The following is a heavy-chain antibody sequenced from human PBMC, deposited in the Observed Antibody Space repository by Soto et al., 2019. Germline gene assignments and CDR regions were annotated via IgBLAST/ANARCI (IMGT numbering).Heavy chain of an antibody. CDR3: AREALSDSWYGY. CDR2: ISPYNGNT. D-gene: IGHD6-13*01. V-gene: IGHV1-18*04. Sequence: QVQLVQSGAEVKKPGASVKVSCKASGYTFINNIISWVRQAPGQGLEWMGWISPYNGNTKYAQKFQGRVTMTTDTSTSTAYMELRSLRSDDTAVYFCAREALSDSWYGYWGQGTLVTVSS. CDR1: GYTFINNI. J-gene: IGHJ4*02.